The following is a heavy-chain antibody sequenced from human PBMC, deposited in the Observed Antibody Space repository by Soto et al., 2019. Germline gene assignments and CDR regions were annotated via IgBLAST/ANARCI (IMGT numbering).Heavy chain of an antibody. CDR3: ARDPSRGSEWARYLDL. V-gene: IGHV3-48*01. Sequence: GGSLRLSCAASGFTFSSYAMSWVRQAPGQGLEWVSYISLSSGNIHYADSVRGRFTVSRDNAKNSLYLQMNSLRAEDTAVYYCARDPSRGSEWARYLDLWGRGTLVTVSS. CDR1: GFTFSSYA. D-gene: IGHD1-26*01. CDR2: ISLSSGNI. J-gene: IGHJ2*01.